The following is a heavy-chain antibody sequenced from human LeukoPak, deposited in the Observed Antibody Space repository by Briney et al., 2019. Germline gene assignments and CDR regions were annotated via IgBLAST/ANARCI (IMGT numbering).Heavy chain of an antibody. V-gene: IGHV1-18*01. CDR2: ISANNGNT. J-gene: IGHJ4*02. CDR3: ARSALYMVRGVSDY. CDR1: GYTFTSYG. D-gene: IGHD3-10*01. Sequence: ASVKVSCKASGYTFTSYGISWVRQAPGQGLEWMGWISANNGNTNYAQKLQGRVTMTTDTSTSTAYMELRSLRSDDTAVYYCARSALYMVRGVSDYWGQGTLVTVSS.